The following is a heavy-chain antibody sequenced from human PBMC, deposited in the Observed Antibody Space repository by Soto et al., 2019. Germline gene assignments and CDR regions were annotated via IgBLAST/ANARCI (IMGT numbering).Heavy chain of an antibody. CDR3: ARRGYDFWSGLDV. Sequence: GESLKISCKGSGYNFTSYWIIWVRQMPGKGLEWMGNIDPTDSFTNYSPSFQGHVTISTDKSMSTAHLQWGTLKASDTAMYYCARRGYDFWSGLDVWGQGTTVTVSS. D-gene: IGHD3-3*01. V-gene: IGHV5-10-1*01. J-gene: IGHJ6*02. CDR1: GYNFTSYW. CDR2: IDPTDSFT.